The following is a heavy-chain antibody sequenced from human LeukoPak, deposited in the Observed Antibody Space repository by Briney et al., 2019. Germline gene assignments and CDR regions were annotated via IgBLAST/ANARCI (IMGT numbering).Heavy chain of an antibody. Sequence: SETLSLTCTVSGGSISSGGYYWSWIRQHPGKGLEWIGYIYYSGSTYYNPSLKSRVTISVDTSKNQFSLKLSSVTAADTAVYYCARVTRHDAFDIWGQGTMVTVSS. CDR3: ARVTRHDAFDI. V-gene: IGHV4-30-4*08. J-gene: IGHJ3*02. CDR1: GGSISSGGYY. CDR2: IYYSGST.